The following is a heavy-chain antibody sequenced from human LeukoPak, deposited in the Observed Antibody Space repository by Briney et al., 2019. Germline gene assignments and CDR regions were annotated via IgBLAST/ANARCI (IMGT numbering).Heavy chain of an antibody. CDR1: GGSISSGSYY. D-gene: IGHD2-2*02. V-gene: IGHV4-61*02. Sequence: PSPTLSLPCTVSGGSISSGSYYWCWIRQPAGKGLGWIGRIYNSGSTNYNPSLKSRVTISVDTSKNQFSLKLSSVTAADTAVYYCARVGYCSSTSCYNMDVWGKGTTVTVSS. J-gene: IGHJ6*03. CDR2: IYNSGST. CDR3: ARVGYCSSTSCYNMDV.